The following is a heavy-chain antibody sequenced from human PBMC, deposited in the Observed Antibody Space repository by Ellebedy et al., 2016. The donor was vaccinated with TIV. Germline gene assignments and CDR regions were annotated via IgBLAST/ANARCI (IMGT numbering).Heavy chain of an antibody. CDR3: ARDPADY. CDR2: ISYDGRDK. J-gene: IGHJ4*02. Sequence: GGSLRLSCAATGFTFSTYAVHWVRQAPGKGLEWVAVISYDGRDKYYAASVRGRFTISRDNSKNSLYLQMNSLRDEDTAVYYCARDPADYWGQGTLVTVSS. V-gene: IGHV3-30*03. CDR1: GFTFSTYA.